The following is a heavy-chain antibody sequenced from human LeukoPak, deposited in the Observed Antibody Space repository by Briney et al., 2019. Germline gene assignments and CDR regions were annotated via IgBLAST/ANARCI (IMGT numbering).Heavy chain of an antibody. D-gene: IGHD3-22*01. CDR1: GFTFSSYS. J-gene: IGHJ4*02. Sequence: GGSLRLSCAASGFTFSSYSMNWVRQAPGKGLEWVSYISSSSSTICYADSVKGRFTISRDNSKNTLYLQMNSLRAEDTAVYYCARGRGYYLYFDYWGQGTLVTVSS. CDR2: ISSSSSTI. CDR3: ARGRGYYLYFDY. V-gene: IGHV3-48*01.